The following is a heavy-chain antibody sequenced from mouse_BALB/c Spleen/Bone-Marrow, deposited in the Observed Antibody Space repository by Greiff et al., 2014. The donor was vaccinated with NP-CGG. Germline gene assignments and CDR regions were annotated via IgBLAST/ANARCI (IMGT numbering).Heavy chain of an antibody. CDR3: ATMITDWYFDV. CDR2: IDPVNGNT. J-gene: IGHJ1*01. V-gene: IGHV14-3*02. Sequence: EVKLEESGAELVKPGASVKLSCTASGFNIKDTYMHWVKQRPEQGLEWIGRIDPVNGNTKYDPKFQGKATITADTSSNTAYLQLSSLTSEDTAVYYCATMITDWYFDVWGAGTTVTVSS. CDR1: GFNIKDTY. D-gene: IGHD2-4*01.